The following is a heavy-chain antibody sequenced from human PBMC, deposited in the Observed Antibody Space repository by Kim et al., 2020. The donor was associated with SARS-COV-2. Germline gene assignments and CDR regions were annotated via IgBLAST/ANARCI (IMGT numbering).Heavy chain of an antibody. D-gene: IGHD3-16*02. Sequence: GGSLRLSCAASGFTFSSYWMSWVRQAPGKGLEWVSNIKQDGSEKYYVDSVKGRFTISRDNAKNSLYLQMNSLRAEDTAVYYCARVFSYDYVWGSYRYAFDYWGQGTLVTVSS. J-gene: IGHJ4*02. CDR2: IKQDGSEK. CDR3: ARVFSYDYVWGSYRYAFDY. V-gene: IGHV3-7*01. CDR1: GFTFSSYW.